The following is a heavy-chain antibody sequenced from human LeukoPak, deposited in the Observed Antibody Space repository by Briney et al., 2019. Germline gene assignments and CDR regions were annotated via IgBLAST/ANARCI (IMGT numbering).Heavy chain of an antibody. CDR2: INHSGST. V-gene: IGHV4-34*01. CDR3: ARSRWLPFDY. D-gene: IGHD4-23*01. CDR1: GGSFSGYY. J-gene: IGHJ4*02. Sequence: SETLSLTCAVYGGSFSGYYWSWIRQPPGKGLEWIGEINHSGSTNYNPSLKSRVTISVDTSKNQFSLKLSSVTAADTAVYYCARSRWLPFDYWGQGTLVTVSS.